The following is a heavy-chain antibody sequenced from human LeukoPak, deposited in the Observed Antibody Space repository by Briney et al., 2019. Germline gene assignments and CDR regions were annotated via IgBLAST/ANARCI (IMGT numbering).Heavy chain of an antibody. V-gene: IGHV3-21*01. J-gene: IGHJ4*02. CDR3: ARDRLATIGVIGFDY. CDR2: ISSSSSYI. D-gene: IGHD5-12*01. CDR1: GFTFSSYS. Sequence: GGSLRLSCAASGFTFSSYSMNWVRQAPGKGLEWVSSISSSSSYIYYADSVKGRFTISRDNAKNSLYLQMNSLRAEDTAVYYCARDRLATIGVIGFDYWGQGTLVTVSS.